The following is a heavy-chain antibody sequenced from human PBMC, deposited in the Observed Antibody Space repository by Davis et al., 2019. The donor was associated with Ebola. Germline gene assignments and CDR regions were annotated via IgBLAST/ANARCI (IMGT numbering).Heavy chain of an antibody. CDR2: IHPSGST. V-gene: IGHV4-34*01. D-gene: IGHD7-27*01. J-gene: IGHJ4*02. CDR3: ARGLDQYKLGNV. Sequence: PSETLSLTCAVYGGSFSNYYWSWIRQPPGKGLEWIGEIHPSGSTHYNPSLTSRVTMSGDTSKNQFSLTLNSVTAADTAVYYCARGLDQYKLGNVWGQGTLVTVSS. CDR1: GGSFSNYY.